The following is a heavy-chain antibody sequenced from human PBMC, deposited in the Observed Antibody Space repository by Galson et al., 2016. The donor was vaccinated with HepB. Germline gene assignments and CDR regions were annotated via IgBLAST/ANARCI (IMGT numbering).Heavy chain of an antibody. Sequence: ETLSLTCAVYGGSFSGYYWSWIRQPPGKGLEWIGEINHGGSANFNPSLKTRVTISVDTSKNQFSLTLSSVTAADTAVYYCAREPRGYSYGYYFDYWGQGTRVTVSS. CDR3: AREPRGYSYGYYFDY. J-gene: IGHJ4*01. V-gene: IGHV4-34*01. CDR2: INHGGSA. D-gene: IGHD5-18*01. CDR1: GGSFSGYY.